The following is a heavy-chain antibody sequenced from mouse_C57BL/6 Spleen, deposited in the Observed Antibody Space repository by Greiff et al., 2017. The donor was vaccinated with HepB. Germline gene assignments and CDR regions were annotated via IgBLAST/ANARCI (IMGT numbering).Heavy chain of an antibody. CDR3: ARRGYYSNYDYYAMDY. J-gene: IGHJ4*01. Sequence: VQLVESGPELVKPGASVKISCKASGYAFSSSWMNWVKQRPGKGLEWIGRIYPGDGDTNYNGKFKGKATLTADKSSSTAYMQLSSLTSEDSAVYFCARRGYYSNYDYYAMDYWGQGTSVTVSS. D-gene: IGHD2-5*01. V-gene: IGHV1-82*01. CDR1: GYAFSSSW. CDR2: IYPGDGDT.